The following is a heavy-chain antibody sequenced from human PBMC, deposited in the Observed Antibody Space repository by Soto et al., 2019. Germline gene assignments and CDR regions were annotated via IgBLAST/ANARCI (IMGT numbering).Heavy chain of an antibody. CDR3: ARDLSGSYFGRGGMDV. Sequence: QVQLQESGPGLVKPSETLSLTCTVSGGSVSSGSYYWSWIRQPPGKGMEWIGYIYYSGSTNYNPSRQGRVPISVDTSKNQFSLQLSSVTAADTAVYYWARDLSGSYFGRGGMDVWGQGTTVTVSS. CDR2: IYYSGST. V-gene: IGHV4-61*01. J-gene: IGHJ6*02. D-gene: IGHD1-26*01. CDR1: GGSVSSGSYY.